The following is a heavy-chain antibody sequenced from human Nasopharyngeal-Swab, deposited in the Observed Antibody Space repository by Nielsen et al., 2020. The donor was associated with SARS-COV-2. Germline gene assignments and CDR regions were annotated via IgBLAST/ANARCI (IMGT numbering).Heavy chain of an antibody. J-gene: IGHJ4*02. V-gene: IGHV4-34*01. D-gene: IGHD3-10*01. Sequence: SQTLSLTCAVYGGSFSDYYWSWIRQTPGKGLEWIGEISHSGSTNYNPSLKSRVTISVDASKNQFSLKMRSVTAADTAVFYCARLLVPGNYFDYWGQGTPVTVSS. CDR1: GGSFSDYY. CDR2: ISHSGST. CDR3: ARLLVPGNYFDY.